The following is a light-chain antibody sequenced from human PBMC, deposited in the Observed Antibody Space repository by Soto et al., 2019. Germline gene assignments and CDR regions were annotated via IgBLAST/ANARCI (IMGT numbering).Light chain of an antibody. CDR1: QSVSSD. CDR3: QQYNIWPLT. V-gene: IGKV3-15*01. Sequence: ETPMTQSPVTLSVSTGERVTLSCRASQSVSSDLAWYQKKPGQPPRLLIYGAATRATGSPARFSGSGAGTDFTLTSNRLQSEDFALYYCQQYNIWPLTFGGGTRVQIK. CDR2: GAA. J-gene: IGKJ4*01.